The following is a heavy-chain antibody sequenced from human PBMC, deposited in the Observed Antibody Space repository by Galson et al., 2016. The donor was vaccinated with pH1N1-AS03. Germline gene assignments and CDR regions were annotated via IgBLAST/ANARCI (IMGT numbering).Heavy chain of an antibody. CDR1: GFTLSGYS. V-gene: IGHV3-30*02. CDR2: IQYDESYR. J-gene: IGHJ4*02. Sequence: SLRLSCAASGFTLSGYSMHWVRQAPGKGPEWVAFIQYDESYRNYADSVKGRFSISRDISKNTLYLQMNSLRVEDTAMFYCVKESPKEAGDYWGRGVMVTVSS. CDR3: VKESPKEAGDY.